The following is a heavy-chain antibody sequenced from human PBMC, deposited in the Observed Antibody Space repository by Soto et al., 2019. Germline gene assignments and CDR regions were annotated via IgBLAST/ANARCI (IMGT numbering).Heavy chain of an antibody. CDR2: FSWNSGYE. V-gene: IGHV3-9*01. CDR1: GFTFDDYA. D-gene: IGHD1-20*01. J-gene: IGHJ3*02. Sequence: EVQLVESGGGLVQPGRSLRLSCAASGFTFDDYAMHWVRQVSGKGLEWVSGFSWNSGYEGYADSVKGRFTISRDNTKNRLYLEMNSLRVDDTALYYCVKDLTRYPRDGFDIWGPGTMVTVSS. CDR3: VKDLTRYPRDGFDI.